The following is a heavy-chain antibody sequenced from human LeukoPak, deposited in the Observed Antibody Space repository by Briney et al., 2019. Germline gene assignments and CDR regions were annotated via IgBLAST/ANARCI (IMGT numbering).Heavy chain of an antibody. J-gene: IGHJ6*03. CDR3: ARIGSYCSSTSCHPWDYYYYMDV. CDR1: GFTLSSYW. D-gene: IGHD2-2*01. CDR2: IKEDGSKK. Sequence: PGGSLRLSCGASGFTLSSYWMTWVRQAPGKGLEWVANIKEDGSKKYYVESVRGRFTISRDNAKNSLFLQMNSLRAEDTAVYYCARIGSYCSSTSCHPWDYYYYMDVWGKGTTATVSS. V-gene: IGHV3-7*01.